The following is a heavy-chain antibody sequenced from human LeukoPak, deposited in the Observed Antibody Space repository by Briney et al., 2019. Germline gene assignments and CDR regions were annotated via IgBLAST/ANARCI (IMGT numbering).Heavy chain of an antibody. V-gene: IGHV4-30-4*01. CDR3: ARKYPDHRFDP. D-gene: IGHD6-6*01. Sequence: SETLSLTCTVSGGSISSGNYYWSWIRQPPGKGLEWIGYIFYLGNTYYNPSLRSRVSVSVNTFKNQFSLKLTAVTAADTAVYYCARKYPDHRFDPWGQETLVTVSS. CDR1: GGSISSGNYY. CDR2: IFYLGNT. J-gene: IGHJ5*02.